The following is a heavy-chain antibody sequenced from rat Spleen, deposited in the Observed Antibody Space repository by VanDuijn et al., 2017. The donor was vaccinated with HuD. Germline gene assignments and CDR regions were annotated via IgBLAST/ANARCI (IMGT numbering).Heavy chain of an antibody. D-gene: IGHD1-9*01. V-gene: IGHV5-29*01. CDR1: GFNFNDYW. CDR3: ARRHYGYTDYFDY. J-gene: IGHJ2*01. CDR2: ISYGDSSGHSST. Sequence: EVKLVESGGGLVQPGRSLKLSCAASGFNFNDYWMAWVRQAPTKGLEWVATISYGDSSGHSSTYYRDSVKGRFTISRDNAKSTLSLQMDSLRSEDTATYYCARRHYGYTDYFDYWGQGVMVTVSS.